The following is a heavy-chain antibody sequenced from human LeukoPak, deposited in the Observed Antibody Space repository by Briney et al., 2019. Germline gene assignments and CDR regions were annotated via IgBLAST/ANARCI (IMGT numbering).Heavy chain of an antibody. Sequence: GESLKISCKGSGYSFTTYWIAWVRQMPGKGLEWMGMIYPDDSDTRYSPSFQGQVTISADKSISTAYPQWSSLKASDTAMYYCARLLEGVAGTWGYWGQGTLVIVS. V-gene: IGHV5-51*01. D-gene: IGHD6-19*01. CDR3: ARLLEGVAGTWGY. CDR2: IYPDDSDT. CDR1: GYSFTTYW. J-gene: IGHJ4*02.